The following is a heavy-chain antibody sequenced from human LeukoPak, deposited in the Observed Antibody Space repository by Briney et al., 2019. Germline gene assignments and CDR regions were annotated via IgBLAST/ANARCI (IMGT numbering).Heavy chain of an antibody. V-gene: IGHV3-11*01. D-gene: IGHD5-24*01. CDR3: ARDLRWLQPFDY. CDR2: ISSSGSTI. Sequence: GGSLRLSCAASGLTFSDYYMSWIRQAPGKGLEWVSYISSSGSTIYYADSVKGRFTISRDNAKNSLYLRMNSLRAEDTAVCYCARDLRWLQPFDYWGQGTLVTVSS. CDR1: GLTFSDYY. J-gene: IGHJ4*02.